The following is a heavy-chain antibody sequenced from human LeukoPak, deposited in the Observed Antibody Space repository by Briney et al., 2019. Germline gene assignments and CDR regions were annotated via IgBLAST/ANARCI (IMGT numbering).Heavy chain of an antibody. CDR3: ARTTMVRGVIPANDAFDI. V-gene: IGHV3-53*01. Sequence: GGSLRLSCTVSGFTVSSNSMSWVRQAPGKGLEWVSFIYSGGNTHYSDSVKGRFTISRDNSKNTLYLQMNSLRAEDTAVYYCARTTMVRGVIPANDAFDIWGQGTMVTVSS. J-gene: IGHJ3*02. D-gene: IGHD3-10*01. CDR2: IYSGGNT. CDR1: GFTVSSNS.